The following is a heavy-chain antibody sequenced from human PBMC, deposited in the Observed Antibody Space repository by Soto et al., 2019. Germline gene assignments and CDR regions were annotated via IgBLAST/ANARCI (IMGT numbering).Heavy chain of an antibody. V-gene: IGHV4-30-4*01. J-gene: IGHJ5*02. D-gene: IGHD3-10*01. CDR2: IYYIGPT. Sequence: QVQLQESGPGLVKPSQTLSLTCTVSGDSMGSGDYYWTWIRQHPGKGLEWLGYIYYIGPTFYNPSLASRVNISIDTSKNHFSLRLTSVTAADTAVYYCSIGSTYYGFLTWGQGTRVTVSS. CDR1: GDSMGSGDYY. CDR3: SIGSTYYGFLT.